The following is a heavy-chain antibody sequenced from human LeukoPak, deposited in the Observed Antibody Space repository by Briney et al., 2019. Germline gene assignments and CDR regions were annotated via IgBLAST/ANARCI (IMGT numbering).Heavy chain of an antibody. CDR1: GFTFSSYG. CDR2: ISYDGSNK. D-gene: IGHD3-10*01. CDR3: VKPYYYSSGSFN. Sequence: GGSLRLSCAASGFTFSSYGMHWVRQAPGKGLEWVAVISYDGSNKYYADSVKGRFTISRDNAKNSLYLQMNSLRAEDTAMYYCVKPYYYSSGSFNWGQGTLVTVSS. J-gene: IGHJ4*02. V-gene: IGHV3-30*18.